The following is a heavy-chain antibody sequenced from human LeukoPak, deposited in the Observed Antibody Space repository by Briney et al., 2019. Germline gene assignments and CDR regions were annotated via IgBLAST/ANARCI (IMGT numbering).Heavy chain of an antibody. Sequence: GGSLRLSCAASGFNFGSYAMHWVRQAPDKGLQWVAVIWYDGSNKYYADSVKGRFIISRDNSKSTVFLQMNSLRIEDTGVYYCAGGAHYGGNSPDYWGQGTLVTVSS. CDR1: GFNFGSYA. CDR2: IWYDGSNK. CDR3: AGGAHYGGNSPDY. V-gene: IGHV3-30*04. D-gene: IGHD4-23*01. J-gene: IGHJ4*02.